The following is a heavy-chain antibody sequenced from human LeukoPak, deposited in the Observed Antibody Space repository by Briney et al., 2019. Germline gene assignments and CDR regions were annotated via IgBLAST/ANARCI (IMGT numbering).Heavy chain of an antibody. CDR1: GGSISSYY. Sequence: SETLSLTCTVPGGSISSYYWSWIRQPPGKGLEWIGYIYYSGSTNYNPSLKSRVTISVDTSKNQFSLKLSSVTAADTAVYYCARQFAEDDAFDIWGQGTMVTVSS. CDR3: ARQFAEDDAFDI. J-gene: IGHJ3*02. CDR2: IYYSGST. V-gene: IGHV4-59*08.